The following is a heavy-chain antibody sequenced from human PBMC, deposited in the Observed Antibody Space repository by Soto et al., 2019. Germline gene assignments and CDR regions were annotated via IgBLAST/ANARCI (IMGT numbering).Heavy chain of an antibody. CDR1: GFTFSNYW. CDR2: VNNDGTDT. V-gene: IGHV3-74*03. D-gene: IGHD6-13*01. CDR3: ARGGLQHALDV. Sequence: EVQLVESGGGLVQPGGSLRLSCAASGFTFSNYWMYWVRQAPGKGLVWVSRVNNDGTDTTHADSVKGRFTTSRDHAGNTLYLQRSSLRAEDTAVYYCARGGLQHALDVWGQGSTVTVSS. J-gene: IGHJ6*02.